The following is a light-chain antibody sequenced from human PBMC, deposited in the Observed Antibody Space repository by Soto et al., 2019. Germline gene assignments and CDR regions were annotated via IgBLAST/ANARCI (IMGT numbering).Light chain of an antibody. CDR3: SSYTSSSSYV. Sequence: QSALTQPASVSGSPGQSITISCTGTSSDVGGYKYVSWYQQHPDKAPKLIIFDVSNRPSGISSRFSGSKSGNTASLTISGLQAEDEADYYCSSYTSSSSYVFGTGTKLTVL. V-gene: IGLV2-14*03. J-gene: IGLJ1*01. CDR1: SSDVGGYKY. CDR2: DVS.